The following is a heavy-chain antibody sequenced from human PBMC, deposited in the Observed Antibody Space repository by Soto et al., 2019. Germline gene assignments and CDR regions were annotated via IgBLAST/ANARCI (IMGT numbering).Heavy chain of an antibody. J-gene: IGHJ5*02. CDR2: IIPIFGTA. D-gene: IGHD6-19*01. CDR1: GGTFSSYA. CDR3: AGDRCVSSGCPSGNNWFDP. V-gene: IGHV1-69*06. Sequence: GASVKVSFQASGGTFSSYAISWVRQAPGQGLEWMGGIIPIFGTANYAQKFQGRVTITADKSTSTAYMELSSLRSEDTAVYYCAGDRCVSSGCPSGNNWFDPWGQGTLVTVSS.